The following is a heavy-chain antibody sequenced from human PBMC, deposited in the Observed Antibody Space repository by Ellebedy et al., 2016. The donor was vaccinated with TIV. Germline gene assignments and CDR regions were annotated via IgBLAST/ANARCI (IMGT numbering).Heavy chain of an antibody. CDR2: MSSSGNT. Sequence: MPSETLSLTCIVSGRSISRYYWSWIRQSPGKGLEWIGYMSSSGNTNSNPPLKSQVTTSIDTSKNQFSLRLSSVTAADTAVYYCARHNSGYVDYWGQGTLVTVSS. CDR1: GRSISRYY. J-gene: IGHJ4*02. D-gene: IGHD2/OR15-2a*01. V-gene: IGHV4-59*08. CDR3: ARHNSGYVDY.